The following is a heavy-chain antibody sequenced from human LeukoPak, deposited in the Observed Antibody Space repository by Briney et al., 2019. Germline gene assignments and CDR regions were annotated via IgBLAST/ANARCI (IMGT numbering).Heavy chain of an antibody. J-gene: IGHJ5*02. CDR1: GDSVSNDNAV. D-gene: IGHD2-8*01. CDR3: ARGLMATGFDP. CDR2: TYYRSRWNY. Sequence: SQTLSLTCAISGDSVSNDNAVWNWIRQSPSRGLEWLGRTYYRSRWNYDYAGSVKGRMTINPDTSKNQFSLQLNSVAPEDTALYDCARGLMATGFDPWGQGTLVTVSS. V-gene: IGHV6-1*01.